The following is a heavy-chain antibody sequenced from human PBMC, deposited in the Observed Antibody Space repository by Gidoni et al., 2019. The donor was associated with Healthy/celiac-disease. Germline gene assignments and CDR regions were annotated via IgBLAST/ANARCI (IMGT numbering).Heavy chain of an antibody. Sequence: EVQLVESGGGLVQPEGSLRLSCAAYGFTFGSYWMSGVRQAPGKGLEWVANKKKDGSEKYYVDSVTRRFTRSRANAKNSLYLQMNSLRAEDTAVYYCARGRIGSEIFDYWGQGTLVTVSS. CDR3: ARGRIGSEIFDY. J-gene: IGHJ4*02. CDR2: KKKDGSEK. V-gene: IGHV3-7*01. CDR1: GFTFGSYW. D-gene: IGHD3-3*01.